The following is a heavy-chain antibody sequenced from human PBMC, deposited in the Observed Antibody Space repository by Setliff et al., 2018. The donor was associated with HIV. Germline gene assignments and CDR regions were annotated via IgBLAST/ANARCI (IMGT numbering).Heavy chain of an antibody. CDR3: ARGRKKTLAVSGTRYFDF. CDR1: GGSFSGFY. J-gene: IGHJ4*02. CDR2: VTHSGTT. V-gene: IGHV4-34*01. D-gene: IGHD6-19*01. Sequence: SETLSLTCAVYGGSFSGFYWTFIRQSPGKGLEWIGGVTHSGTTTYDPSLKSRITISVDTSKNQFSLKLTSVTAADMGVYYCARGRKKTLAVSGTRYFDFWGQGTLVTVSS.